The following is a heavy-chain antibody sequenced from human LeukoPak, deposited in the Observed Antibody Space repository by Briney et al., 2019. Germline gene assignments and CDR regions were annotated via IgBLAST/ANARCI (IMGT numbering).Heavy chain of an antibody. D-gene: IGHD3-16*01. CDR3: ARHYYDYVWGSYGIDY. V-gene: IGHV5-51*01. Sequence: GESLKISCKGSGYSFSNYWIGWVRQLPGKGLEWMGIIYPGDSDTRYSPSFQGQVTISADKSISTAYLQWSSLKASDTAMYYCARHYYDYVWGSYGIDYWGQGTLVTVSS. CDR1: GYSFSNYW. CDR2: IYPGDSDT. J-gene: IGHJ4*02.